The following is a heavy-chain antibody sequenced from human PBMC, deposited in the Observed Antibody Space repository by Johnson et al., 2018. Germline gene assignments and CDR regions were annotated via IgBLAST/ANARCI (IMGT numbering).Heavy chain of an antibody. D-gene: IGHD1-7*01. CDR3: ARPRLLRNFPDAFDI. CDR1: GFTFSSYG. J-gene: IGHJ3*02. V-gene: IGHV3-30*03. CDR2: ISSDGSNK. Sequence: VQLVESGGGVAQPGRSLRLSCAASGFTFSSYGRHWVRPAPGKGLEWVAVISSDGSNKYDADSVKGRFTISRDNSKNTLYLQMNSLRAEDTAVYYCARPRLLRNFPDAFDIWGQGTMVTVSS.